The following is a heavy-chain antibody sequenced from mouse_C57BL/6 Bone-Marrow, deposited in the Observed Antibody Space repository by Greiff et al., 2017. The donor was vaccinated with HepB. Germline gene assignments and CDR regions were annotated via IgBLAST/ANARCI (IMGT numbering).Heavy chain of an antibody. V-gene: IGHV1-69*01. CDR3: ARDEARGYGDD. Sequence: QVQLQQPGAELVMPGASVKLSCKASGYTFTSYWMHWVKQRPGQGLEWIGGIDPSDSYTNYNHKFKGKSTLTVDKSSSTAYMQLSSLTSEDSAVYYCARDEARGYGDDWGPGTTLTVSS. D-gene: IGHD3-1*01. CDR2: IDPSDSYT. J-gene: IGHJ2*01. CDR1: GYTFTSYW.